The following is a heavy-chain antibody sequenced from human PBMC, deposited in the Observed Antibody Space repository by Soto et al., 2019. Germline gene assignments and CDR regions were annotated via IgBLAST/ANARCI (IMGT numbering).Heavy chain of an antibody. CDR2: VNQDGSEK. J-gene: IGHJ1*01. CDR3: ASLQDYAAEYFQH. Sequence: GGSLRLSCAASEFTFSNYWMSWVRQAPGKGLEWVANVNQDGSEKYYVDSLKGRFTISRDNAKNSLYLQMNSLRAEDTAVYYCASLQDYAAEYFQHWGQGTLVTVSS. CDR1: EFTFSNYW. V-gene: IGHV3-7*05. D-gene: IGHD4-17*01.